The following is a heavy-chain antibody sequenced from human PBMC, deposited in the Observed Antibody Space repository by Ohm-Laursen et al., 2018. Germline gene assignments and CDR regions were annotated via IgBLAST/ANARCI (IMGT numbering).Heavy chain of an antibody. CDR1: GYTLTELS. D-gene: IGHD4-11*01. CDR3: ATPHVDRRTTNFDY. Sequence: VSSVKVSCNVSGYTLTELSMHWVRQAPGKGLEWMGGFDPEDGETIYAQKFQGRVTMTEDTSTDTAYMELSSLRSEDTAVYYCATPHVDRRTTNFDYWGQGTLVTVSS. V-gene: IGHV1-24*01. CDR2: FDPEDGET. J-gene: IGHJ4*02.